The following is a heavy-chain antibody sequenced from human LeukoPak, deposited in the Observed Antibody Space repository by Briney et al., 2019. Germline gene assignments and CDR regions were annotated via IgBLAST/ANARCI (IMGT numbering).Heavy chain of an antibody. D-gene: IGHD3-9*01. J-gene: IGHJ4*02. V-gene: IGHV3-23*01. CDR1: GFTFSSYA. Sequence: GGSLRLSCAASGFTFSSYAMSWVRQAPGKGLEWVSAISGSGGSTYYADSVKGRFTISRDNSKNTLYLQMNSLRAEDTAVYYCARGGLQYDILTGYYGMQKPHYFDYWGQGTLVTVSS. CDR2: ISGSGGST. CDR3: ARGGLQYDILTGYYGMQKPHYFDY.